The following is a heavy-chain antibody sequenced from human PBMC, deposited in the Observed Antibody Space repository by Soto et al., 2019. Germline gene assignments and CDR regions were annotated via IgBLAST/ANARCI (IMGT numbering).Heavy chain of an antibody. V-gene: IGHV3-9*01. J-gene: IGHJ4*02. Sequence: PGGSLRLSCAASGFTFDDYAMHWVRQAPGKGLEWVSGISWNSGSIGYADSVKGRFTISRDNATNSLYLQMNSLRAEDTAVYYCARDLGSWYQYWGQGTLVTVSS. CDR2: ISWNSGSI. CDR3: ARDLGSWYQY. D-gene: IGHD6-13*01. CDR1: GFTFDDYA.